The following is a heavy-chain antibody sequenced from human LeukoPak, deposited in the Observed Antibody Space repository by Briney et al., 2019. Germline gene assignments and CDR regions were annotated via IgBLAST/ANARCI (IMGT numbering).Heavy chain of an antibody. Sequence: SQTLSLTCAISGDSVSSNSAAWNWIRQSPSRGLEWLGRTYYRSKWYNDYAVSVKSRITINPVTSENQFYLQLKSVTPEDTAVYYCARALGRGSGWYSYYFDYWGQGTLVTVSS. CDR3: ARALGRGSGWYSYYFDY. D-gene: IGHD6-19*01. CDR1: GDSVSSNSAA. J-gene: IGHJ4*02. V-gene: IGHV6-1*01. CDR2: TYYRSKWYN.